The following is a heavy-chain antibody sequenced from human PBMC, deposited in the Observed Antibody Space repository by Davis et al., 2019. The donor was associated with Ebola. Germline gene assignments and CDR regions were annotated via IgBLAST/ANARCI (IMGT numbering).Heavy chain of an antibody. CDR1: GFTFTTYS. CDR3: TREADIAIFMDV. J-gene: IGHJ6*03. CDR2: INGDGSST. Sequence: HTGGSLRLSCAASGFTFTTYSMNWVRQAPGKGLMWVSRINGDGSSTSYADSVKGRFTISRDNAKNTLYLQMNSLRAEDTALFYCTREADIAIFMDVWGNGTTVTVSS. D-gene: IGHD5-12*01. V-gene: IGHV3-74*01.